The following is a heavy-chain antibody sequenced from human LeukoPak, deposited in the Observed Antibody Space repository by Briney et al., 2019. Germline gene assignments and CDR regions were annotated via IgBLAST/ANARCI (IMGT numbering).Heavy chain of an antibody. CDR2: IYPSDSDT. Sequence: GESLKISCKGCGYSFTNYWIAWVRQMPGKGLEWMGIIYPSDSDTRYSPSFQGQVTISADKSISTAYLQWSSLKASDTAMYFCARRRCSGGAWPARGWFDPWGQGTLVTVSS. V-gene: IGHV5-51*01. D-gene: IGHD2-15*01. J-gene: IGHJ5*02. CDR3: ARRRCSGGAWPARGWFDP. CDR1: GYSFTNYW.